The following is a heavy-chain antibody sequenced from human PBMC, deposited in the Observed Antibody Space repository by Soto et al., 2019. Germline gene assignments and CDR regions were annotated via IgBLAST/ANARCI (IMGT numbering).Heavy chain of an antibody. CDR2: ISGSGGST. J-gene: IGHJ4*02. Sequence: GGSLRLSCAASGFTFSSYAMSWVRQAPGKGLEWVSAISGSGGSTYYAASVKGRFTISRDNSKNTLYLQMNSLRAEDTAVYYCANLSPYDSSGYYRLGWGQGTLVTVSS. CDR1: GFTFSSYA. V-gene: IGHV3-23*01. CDR3: ANLSPYDSSGYYRLG. D-gene: IGHD3-22*01.